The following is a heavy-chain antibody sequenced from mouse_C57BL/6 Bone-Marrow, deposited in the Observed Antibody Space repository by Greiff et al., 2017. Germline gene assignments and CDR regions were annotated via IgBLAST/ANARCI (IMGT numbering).Heavy chain of an antibody. CDR1: GFSLTSYG. CDR2: IWSGGST. D-gene: IGHD2-5*01. J-gene: IGHJ3*01. V-gene: IGHV2-2*01. Sequence: QVHVKQSGPGLVQPSQSLSITCTVSGFSLTSYGVHWVRQSPGKGLEWLGVIWSGGSTDYNAAFISRLSISKDNSKSQVYFKMNSLQADDTAIDYCARAYYSNWGFAYWGQGTLVTVSA. CDR3: ARAYYSNWGFAY.